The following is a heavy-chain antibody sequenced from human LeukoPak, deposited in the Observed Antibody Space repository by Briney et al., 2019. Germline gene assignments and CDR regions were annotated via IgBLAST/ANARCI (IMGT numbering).Heavy chain of an antibody. J-gene: IGHJ5*02. Sequence: PSETLSLTCAVSGDSISSISWWNWVRQPPGKGLEWIGYIYYSGSTYYNPSLKSRVTISVDTSKNQFSLKLSSVTAADTAVYYCARWEYNWFDPWGQGTLVTVSS. D-gene: IGHD1-26*01. V-gene: IGHV4-30-4*01. CDR2: IYYSGST. CDR3: ARWEYNWFDP. CDR1: GDSISSISW.